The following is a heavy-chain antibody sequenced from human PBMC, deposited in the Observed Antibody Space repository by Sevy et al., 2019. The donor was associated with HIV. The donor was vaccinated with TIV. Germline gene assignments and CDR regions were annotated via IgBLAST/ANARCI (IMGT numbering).Heavy chain of an antibody. J-gene: IGHJ4*02. CDR1: GHNFNNYG. D-gene: IGHD2-2*02. Sequence: ASVKVSCKASGHNFNNYGVSWVRQAPGQGLEWLGWINVYNGNTNYAQKVQGRATMTTDTSTNTAYMELRSLRSDDTAVYYCARTTYCSTTSCYNGYPDYWGQGTLVTVSS. V-gene: IGHV1-18*01. CDR2: INVYNGNT. CDR3: ARTTYCSTTSCYNGYPDY.